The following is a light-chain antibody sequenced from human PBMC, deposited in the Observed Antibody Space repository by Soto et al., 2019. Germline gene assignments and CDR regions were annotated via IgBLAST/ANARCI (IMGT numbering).Light chain of an antibody. CDR2: NNN. Sequence: QSVLTQPPSASGTPGQRVTISCSGGSSNIGTNAVNWYQQLPGTAPKLLIYNNNQRPSGVPDRFSGSKSGTSASLAISGLQSEDEADYYCAAWDDSLNGYVFGTGIQLTVL. J-gene: IGLJ1*01. CDR1: SSNIGTNA. CDR3: AAWDDSLNGYV. V-gene: IGLV1-44*01.